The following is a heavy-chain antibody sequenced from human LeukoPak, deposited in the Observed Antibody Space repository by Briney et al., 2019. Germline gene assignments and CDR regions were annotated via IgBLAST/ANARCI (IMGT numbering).Heavy chain of an antibody. V-gene: IGHV3-30*18. J-gene: IGHJ5*02. CDR2: ISYDGSNK. Sequence: GGSLRLSCAASGFTFSSYGMQWVREAPGKGLEWVAFISYDGSNKYYADSVKGRLTISRDNSKNTLYLQMNSLRAEDPAVNYCAKRGGALYNWFDPWGQGTLVTVSS. CDR3: AKRGGALYNWFDP. D-gene: IGHD3-16*01. CDR1: GFTFSSYG.